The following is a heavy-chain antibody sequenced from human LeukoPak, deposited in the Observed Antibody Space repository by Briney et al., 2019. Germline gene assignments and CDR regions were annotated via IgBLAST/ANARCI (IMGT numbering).Heavy chain of an antibody. CDR1: GFTFSNFW. CDR2: IHPEGNEK. V-gene: IGHV3-7*04. D-gene: IGHD1-1*01. Sequence: GGSLRLSCAVSGFTFSNFWMSWVRQAPGRGLEWVANIHPEGNEKYHVESVKGRLTISRDNTKNLLFLQMNGLRVEDTAVYYCARGDDLSGDHWGQGTLVTV. CDR3: ARGDDLSGDH. J-gene: IGHJ4*02.